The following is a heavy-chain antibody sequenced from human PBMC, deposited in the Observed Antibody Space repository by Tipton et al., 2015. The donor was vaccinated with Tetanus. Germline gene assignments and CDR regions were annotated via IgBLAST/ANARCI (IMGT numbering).Heavy chain of an antibody. Sequence: QLVQSGAEVKKPGASVKVSCKASGYTFTGYYIYWVRQAPGQGLEWMGWIDPNSGGTVYAQKFQGRVPMTRDTSISTAYMELSSLRSDDSAVYYCARDRGDYIYYGMDVWGPGTTVTVS. J-gene: IGHJ6*02. V-gene: IGHV1-2*02. D-gene: IGHD3-22*01. CDR1: GYTFTGYY. CDR2: IDPNSGGT. CDR3: ARDRGDYIYYGMDV.